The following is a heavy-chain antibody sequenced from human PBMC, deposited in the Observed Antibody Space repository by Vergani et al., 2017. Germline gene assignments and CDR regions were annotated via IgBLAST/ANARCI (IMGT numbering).Heavy chain of an antibody. J-gene: IGHJ4*02. CDR3: ARDSDTAMVSLDY. V-gene: IGHV3-33*01. CDR1: GFTFSSYG. CDR2: IWYDGSNK. D-gene: IGHD5-18*01. Sequence: VQLLESGGGLVQPGRSLRLSCAASGFTFSSYGMHWVRQAPGKGLEWVAVIWYDGSNKYYADSVKGRFTISRDNSKNTLYLQMNSLRAEDTAVYYCARDSDTAMVSLDYWGQGTLVTVSS.